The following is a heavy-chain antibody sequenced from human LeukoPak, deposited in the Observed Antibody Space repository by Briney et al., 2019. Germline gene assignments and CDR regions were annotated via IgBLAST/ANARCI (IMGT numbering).Heavy chain of an antibody. CDR3: ARRPHGMDV. J-gene: IGHJ6*02. CDR2: ISGSETNI. Sequence: AGGSLRLSCAASGFTFRDYFMSWIRQAPAKGLEWVSHISGSETNIYYADSVKGRFTISRDNARNSLYLQMNGLRAEDTAVYYCARRPHGMDVWGQGTTVTVSS. V-gene: IGHV3-11*01. D-gene: IGHD1-14*01. CDR1: GFTFRDYF.